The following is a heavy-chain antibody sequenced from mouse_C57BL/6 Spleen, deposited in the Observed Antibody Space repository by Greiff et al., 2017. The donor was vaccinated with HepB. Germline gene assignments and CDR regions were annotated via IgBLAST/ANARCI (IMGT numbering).Heavy chain of an antibody. CDR2: IWSGGST. V-gene: IGHV2-2*01. D-gene: IGHD1-1*01. CDR1: GFSLTSYG. J-gene: IGHJ4*01. CDR3: ARFYGSSYEAMDY. Sequence: VKLVESGPGLVQPSQSLSITCTVSGFSLTSYGVHWVRQSPGKGLEWLGVIWSGGSTDYNAAFISRLSISKDNSKSQVFFKMNSLQADDTAIYYCARFYGSSYEAMDYWGQGTSVTVSS.